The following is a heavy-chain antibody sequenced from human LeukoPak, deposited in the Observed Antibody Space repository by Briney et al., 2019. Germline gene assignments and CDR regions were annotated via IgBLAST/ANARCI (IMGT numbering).Heavy chain of an antibody. CDR2: IYHSGST. V-gene: IGHV4-34*01. Sequence: KPSETLSLTCGVYGGSFSGYYWSWIRQAPGKGLEWIGEIYHSGSTNYNPSLKSRVTISVDTSKNQFSLKLSSMTAADTAVYYCASGIAADSTGFDPWGQGTLVTVSS. CDR1: GGSFSGYY. J-gene: IGHJ5*02. CDR3: ASGIAADSTGFDP. D-gene: IGHD2-2*01.